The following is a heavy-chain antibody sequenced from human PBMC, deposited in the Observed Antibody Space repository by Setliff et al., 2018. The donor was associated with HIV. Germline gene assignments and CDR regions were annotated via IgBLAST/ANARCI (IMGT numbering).Heavy chain of an antibody. D-gene: IGHD4-17*01. Sequence: SETLSLTCAVYGGSFSGYYWTWIRQSPRKGLEWIADINHSGDTNYNPSLKSRVTISIDTSNNQISLRLSSVTAADTAMYYCVRDDYGYNGKGFDYWGPGTLVTVSS. CDR2: INHSGDT. V-gene: IGHV4-34*09. CDR3: VRDDYGYNGKGFDY. CDR1: GGSFSGYY. J-gene: IGHJ4*02.